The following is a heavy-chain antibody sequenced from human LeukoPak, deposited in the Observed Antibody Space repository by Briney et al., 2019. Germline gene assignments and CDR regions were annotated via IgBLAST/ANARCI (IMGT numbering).Heavy chain of an antibody. CDR3: AKELTYCSSTSCYPYYYYYMDV. V-gene: IGHV3-66*01. Sequence: GGSLRLSCAASGFTVSNNYMSWVRQAPGKGLEWVSLIYSHGGTNYADSVKGRFTISRDNSKNTLYLQMNSLRAEDTAVYYCAKELTYCSSTSCYPYYYYYMDVWGKGTTVTISS. CDR2: IYSHGGT. D-gene: IGHD2-2*01. CDR1: GFTVSNNY. J-gene: IGHJ6*03.